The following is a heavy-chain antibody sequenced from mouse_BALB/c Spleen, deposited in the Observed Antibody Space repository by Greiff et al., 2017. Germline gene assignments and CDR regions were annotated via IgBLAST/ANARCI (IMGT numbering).Heavy chain of an antibody. CDR3: ARDLDPGWY. CDR1: GFTFSDYY. D-gene: IGHD2-3*01. Sequence: DVMLVESGGGLVKPGGSLKLSCAASGFTFSDYYMYWVRQTPEKRLEWVATISDGGSYTYYPDSVKGRFTISRDNAKNNLYLQMSSLKSEDTAMYYCARDLDPGWYWGQGTTLTVSS. J-gene: IGHJ2*01. CDR2: ISDGGSYT. V-gene: IGHV5-4*02.